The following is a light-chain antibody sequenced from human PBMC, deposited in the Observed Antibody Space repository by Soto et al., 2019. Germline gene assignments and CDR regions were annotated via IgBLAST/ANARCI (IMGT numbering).Light chain of an antibody. CDR2: AAS. V-gene: IGKV3-20*01. Sequence: EIVLTQSPGTLSLSPGERATLSCRASQSVSSNYLAWYQQRPSQAPRLLIYAASSRATGIPDRFTGSGSGTDFTLTISRLEPEDFAVYYCQQYGSSPKTFGQGTKVEIK. J-gene: IGKJ1*01. CDR3: QQYGSSPKT. CDR1: QSVSSNY.